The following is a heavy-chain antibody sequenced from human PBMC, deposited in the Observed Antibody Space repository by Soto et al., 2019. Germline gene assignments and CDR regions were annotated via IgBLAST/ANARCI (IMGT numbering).Heavy chain of an antibody. D-gene: IGHD2-15*01. CDR3: AYLPCSGGSCYWFSFSGMDV. V-gene: IGHV2-5*02. CDR1: GFSLSTSGVG. CDR2: IYWDDDQ. Sequence: QITLKESGPPLVKPTQTLTLTCTFSGFSLSTSGVGVAWIRQPPGKALEWLALIYWDDDQRYRPSLESRLTITNDTSKHQAVLTTTNMDSVDTATYYCAYLPCSGGSCYWFSFSGMDVWGQGTTVTVSS. J-gene: IGHJ6*02.